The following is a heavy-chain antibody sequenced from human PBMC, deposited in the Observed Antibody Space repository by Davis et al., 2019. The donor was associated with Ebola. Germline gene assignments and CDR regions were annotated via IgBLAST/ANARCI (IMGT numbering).Heavy chain of an antibody. CDR1: GFTFSDHY. CDR2: LCWNSDSI. CDR3: ARDLLRGQPDY. J-gene: IGHJ4*02. D-gene: IGHD5-24*01. V-gene: IGHV3-9*01. Sequence: SLKISCAASGFTFSDHYMDSVRQAPGKGPEGVTSLCWNSDSIGYADSVKGRFTVSRDNAKNSLYLQMNSLRAEDTAVYYCARDLLRGQPDYWGQGTLVTVSS.